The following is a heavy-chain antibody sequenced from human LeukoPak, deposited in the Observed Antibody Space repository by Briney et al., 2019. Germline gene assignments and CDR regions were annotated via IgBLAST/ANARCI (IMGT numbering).Heavy chain of an antibody. CDR1: GFTVSSNY. V-gene: IGHV3-53*01. D-gene: IGHD6-19*01. CDR2: ISGGGTT. CDR3: AKDLRIASSGWYNEVDY. J-gene: IGHJ4*02. Sequence: GGSLRLSCAASGFTVSSNYMSWVRQAPGKGLEWVSAISGGGTTYYADSVKGRFAISRDNSKNTLYLQMKSLRAEGTAIYYCAKDLRIASSGWYNEVDYWGQGTLVTVSS.